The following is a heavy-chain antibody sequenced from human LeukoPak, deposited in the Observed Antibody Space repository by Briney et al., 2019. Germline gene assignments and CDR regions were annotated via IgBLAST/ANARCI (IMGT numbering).Heavy chain of an antibody. V-gene: IGHV1-18*01. D-gene: IGHD2-15*01. CDR1: GYTFTSYG. CDR3: ARERYCSGGSCYDKKYYYYYMDV. Sequence: ASVKVSCKASGYTFTSYGISRVRQAPGQGLEWMGWISAYNGNTNYAQKLQGRVTMTTDTSTSTAYMELRSLRSDDTAVYYCARERYCSGGSCYDKKYYYYYMDVWGKGATVTVSS. CDR2: ISAYNGNT. J-gene: IGHJ6*03.